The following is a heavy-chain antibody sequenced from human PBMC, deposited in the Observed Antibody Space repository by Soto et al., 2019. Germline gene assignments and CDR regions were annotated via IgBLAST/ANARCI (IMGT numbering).Heavy chain of an antibody. J-gene: IGHJ6*02. CDR1: GFTFGNYW. CDR3: ERQAKLRFLDV. Sequence: GGSLRLSCAASGFTFGNYWMHWVRQAPGRGLEWVSRMHRDGSSTNYADPVKGRFTVSRDNAKNTLYLQMNSLRAEDTAVYYCERQAKLRFLDVWGQGTTVTVSS. CDR2: MHRDGSST. V-gene: IGHV3-74*01. D-gene: IGHD3-3*01.